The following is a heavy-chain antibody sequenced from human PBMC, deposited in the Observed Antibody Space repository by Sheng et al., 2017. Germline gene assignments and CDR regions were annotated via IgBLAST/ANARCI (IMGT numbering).Heavy chain of an antibody. CDR3: AQEQYNGHDFFDY. J-gene: IGHJ4*02. CDR2: IPYDGINA. D-gene: IGHD5-12*01. Sequence: QVQLVESGGGVVQPGRSLRLSCAASGFTFSTYGMHWVRQAPGKGLEWVAAIPYDGINAYYAHSVEGRFTISRDNSKNTLYLQMNSLRVEDTAVYYCAQEQYNGHDFFDYWGQGTLVIVSS. V-gene: IGHV3-30*18. CDR1: GFTFSTYG.